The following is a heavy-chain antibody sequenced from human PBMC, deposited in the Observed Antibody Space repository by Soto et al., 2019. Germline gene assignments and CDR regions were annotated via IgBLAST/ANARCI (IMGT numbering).Heavy chain of an antibody. CDR1: GFTFGSYA. Sequence: EVQLLESGGGLVQPGGSLRLSCAASGFTFGSYAMGWVRQAPGKGLEWVSAITGNSGATNYADSVKGRFTISRDNSKDTPYLQMNSLRAEDTALYYCAKGAYSAVCRWFDPWGQGTLVTVSS. CDR3: AKGAYSAVCRWFDP. D-gene: IGHD6-13*01. J-gene: IGHJ5*02. CDR2: ITGNSGAT. V-gene: IGHV3-23*01.